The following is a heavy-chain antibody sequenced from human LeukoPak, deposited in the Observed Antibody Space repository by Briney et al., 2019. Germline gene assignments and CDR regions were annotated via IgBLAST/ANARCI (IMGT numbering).Heavy chain of an antibody. Sequence: SETLSLTCTVSGGSISSGGYYWSWIRQPPGKGLGWIGYIYHSGSTYYNPSLKSRVTISVDRSKNQFSLNLTSVTAADTAVYYCASRGRWGQGTLVTVSS. J-gene: IGHJ4*02. CDR1: GGSISSGGYY. CDR2: IYHSGST. V-gene: IGHV4-30-2*01. D-gene: IGHD1-26*01. CDR3: ASRGR.